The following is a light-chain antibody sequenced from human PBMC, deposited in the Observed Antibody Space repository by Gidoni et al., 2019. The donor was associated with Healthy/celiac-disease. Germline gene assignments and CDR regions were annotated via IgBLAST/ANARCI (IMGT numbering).Light chain of an antibody. CDR1: QSVSSSY. J-gene: IGKJ4*01. Sequence: EIVLTQSPGTLSLSPGERATLSCRASQSVSSSYLAWYQQKPGQAPRLLMYGASSRATGIPDRFSGSGSGTDFTLAISRLETEDFAMYYCQQYGSSPRLTFXGXTKVEIK. V-gene: IGKV3-20*01. CDR2: GAS. CDR3: QQYGSSPRLT.